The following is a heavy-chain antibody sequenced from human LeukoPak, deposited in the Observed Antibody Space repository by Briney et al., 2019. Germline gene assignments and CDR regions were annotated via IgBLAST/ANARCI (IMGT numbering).Heavy chain of an antibody. D-gene: IGHD4-17*01. CDR3: ARAGVYSGYTSDLDDYGDYTYYYFDY. V-gene: IGHV1-18*01. CDR2: ISAYNGNT. J-gene: IGHJ4*02. Sequence: ASVKVSCKTSGGTFRSYGLNWVRQAPGQGLEWMGWISAYNGNTNYAQKLQGRVTMTTDTSTSTAYMELRSLRSDDTAVYYCARAGVYSGYTSDLDDYGDYTYYYFDYWGQGTLVTVSS. CDR1: GGTFRSYG.